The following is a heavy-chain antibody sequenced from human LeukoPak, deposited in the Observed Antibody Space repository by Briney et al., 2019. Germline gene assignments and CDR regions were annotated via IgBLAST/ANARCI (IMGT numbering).Heavy chain of an antibody. D-gene: IGHD5-12*01. V-gene: IGHV3-7*01. CDR1: GFTFSSYW. CDR3: ASGYDYWDFDY. CDR2: IKQDGSEK. Sequence: GGSLRLSCAASGFTFSSYWMSWVRQAPGKGLEWVANIKQDGSEKYYVDSVKGRFTISRDNAKNSLYLQMNSLRAEDTAVYYCASGYDYWDFDYWGQGTLVTVSS. J-gene: IGHJ4*02.